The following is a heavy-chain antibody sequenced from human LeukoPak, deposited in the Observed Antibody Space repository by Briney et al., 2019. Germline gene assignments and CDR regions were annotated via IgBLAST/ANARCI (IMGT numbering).Heavy chain of an antibody. J-gene: IGHJ4*02. CDR3: ARQRYAQYCSSTSCYPPIDY. D-gene: IGHD2-2*01. CDR2: IYYSGST. V-gene: IGHV4-39*07. Sequence: SETLSLTCTVSGGSISSSSYYWGWIRQPPGKGLEWIGSIYYSGSTYYNPSLKSRVTISVDTSKNQFSLKLSSVTAADTAVYYCARQRYAQYCSSTSCYPPIDYWGQGTLVTVSS. CDR1: GGSISSSSYY.